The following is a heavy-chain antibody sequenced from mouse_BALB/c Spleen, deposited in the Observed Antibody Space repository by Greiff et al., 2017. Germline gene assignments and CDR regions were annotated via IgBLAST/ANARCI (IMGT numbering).Heavy chain of an antibody. J-gene: IGHJ2*01. CDR2: ISSGGGST. Sequence: EVQVVESGGGLVKPGGSLKLSCAASGFAFSSYDMSWVRQTPEKRLEWVAYISSGGGSTYYPDTVKGRFTISRDNAKNTLYLQMSSLKSEDTAMYYCARRRGGSSYFDYWGQGTTLTVSS. CDR3: ARRRGGSSYFDY. D-gene: IGHD1-1*01. CDR1: GFAFSSYD. V-gene: IGHV5-12-1*01.